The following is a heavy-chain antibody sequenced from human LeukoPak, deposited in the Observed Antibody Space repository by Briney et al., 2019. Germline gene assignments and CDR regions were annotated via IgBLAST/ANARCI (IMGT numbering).Heavy chain of an antibody. CDR2: ISYDGSNK. D-gene: IGHD1-14*01. CDR3: AKGGRRTANYFDY. J-gene: IGHJ4*02. V-gene: IGHV3-30*18. CDR1: GFTSSSYG. Sequence: QPGRSLRLSCAASGFTSSSYGMHWVRQAPGKGLEWVAVISYDGSNKYYADSVKGRFTISRDNSKNTLYLQMNSLRAEDTAVYYCAKGGRRTANYFDYWGQGTLVTVSS.